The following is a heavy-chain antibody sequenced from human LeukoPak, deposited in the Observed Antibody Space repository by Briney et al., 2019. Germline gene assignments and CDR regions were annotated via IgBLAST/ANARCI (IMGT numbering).Heavy chain of an antibody. CDR1: GGTFSSYA. J-gene: IGHJ3*02. V-gene: IGHV1-69*01. CDR2: IIPTFGTA. D-gene: IGHD2-2*01. CDR3: ARADTDIVVVPAAKIHAFDI. Sequence: GSSVKVSCKASGGTFSSYAISWVRQAPGQGLGGREGIIPTFGTANYAQKFQGRVTITADESTSTAYMGLSSLRSEDTAVYYCARADTDIVVVPAAKIHAFDIWGQGTMVTVSS.